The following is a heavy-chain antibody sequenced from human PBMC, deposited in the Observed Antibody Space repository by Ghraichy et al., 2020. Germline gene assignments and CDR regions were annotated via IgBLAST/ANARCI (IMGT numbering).Heavy chain of an antibody. V-gene: IGHV4-34*01. Sequence: SETLSLTCAVYGGSFSGYYWSWIRQPPGKGLEWIGEINHSGSTNYNPSLKSRVTISVDTSKNQFSLKLRSVTAADTAVYYCARGRTSYVDTPMDPQSPYNWFDPWGQGTLVTVSS. CDR3: ARGRTSYVDTPMDPQSPYNWFDP. CDR1: GGSFSGYY. D-gene: IGHD5-18*01. CDR2: INHSGST. J-gene: IGHJ5*02.